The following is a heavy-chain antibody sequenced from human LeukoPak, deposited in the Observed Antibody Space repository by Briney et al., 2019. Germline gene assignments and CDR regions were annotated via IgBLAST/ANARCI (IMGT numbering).Heavy chain of an antibody. J-gene: IGHJ4*02. CDR2: IYSGGST. Sequence: QPGGSLRLSCTASGLTVSSNYMSWVRQAPGKGLEWVLVIYSGGSTYYADSVKGRFTISRDNSKNTLYLQMSSLRAEDRAVYYCARGFSGFDYWGQGTLVTVSS. D-gene: IGHD1-14*01. CDR3: ARGFSGFDY. CDR1: GLTVSSNY. V-gene: IGHV3-53*01.